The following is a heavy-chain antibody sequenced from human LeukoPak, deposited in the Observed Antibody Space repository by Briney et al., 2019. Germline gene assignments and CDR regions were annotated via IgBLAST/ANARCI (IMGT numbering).Heavy chain of an antibody. J-gene: IGHJ3*02. CDR2: IYTSGST. D-gene: IGHD3-22*01. CDR1: GGSISSYY. Sequence: SETLSLTCTVSGGSISSYYWSWIRQPAGKGLEWIGRIYTSGSTNYNPSLKSRVTMSVDTSKNQLSLKLSSVTAADTAVYYCARHRLHRLYYDTSGYYHDASDIWGQGTMVTVSS. V-gene: IGHV4-4*07. CDR3: ARHRLHRLYYDTSGYYHDASDI.